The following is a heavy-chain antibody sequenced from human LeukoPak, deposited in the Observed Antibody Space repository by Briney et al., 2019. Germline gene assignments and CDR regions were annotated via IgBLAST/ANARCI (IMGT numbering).Heavy chain of an antibody. J-gene: IGHJ4*02. Sequence: GGSLRLSCAASGFTFRSYAMSWVRQAPGKGLEWVSGISGSGSSTYYADSVKGRFTISRDNSKNTLYLQMNSLRAGDTAVYYCAKGREPYYDSSAIDYWGQRTLVTVSS. CDR3: AKGREPYYDSSAIDY. V-gene: IGHV3-23*01. CDR1: GFTFRSYA. CDR2: ISGSGSST. D-gene: IGHD3-22*01.